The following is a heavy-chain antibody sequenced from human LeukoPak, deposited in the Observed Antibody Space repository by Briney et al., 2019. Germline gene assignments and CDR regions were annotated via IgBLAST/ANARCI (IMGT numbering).Heavy chain of an antibody. J-gene: IGHJ1*01. V-gene: IGHV1-18*04. D-gene: IGHD2-15*01. CDR1: GYTFTSYG. Sequence: ASVKVSCKASGYTFTSYGISWVRQAPGQGLEWMGWISAYNGNTNYAQKLQGRVTMTTGTSTSTAYMELRSLRSDDTAVYYCARSAIYCSGGSCHLQHWGQGTLVTVSS. CDR2: ISAYNGNT. CDR3: ARSAIYCSGGSCHLQH.